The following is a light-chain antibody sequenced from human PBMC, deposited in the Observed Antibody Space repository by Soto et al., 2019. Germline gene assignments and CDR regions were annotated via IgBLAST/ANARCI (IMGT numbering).Light chain of an antibody. CDR3: QSYDSSLRVYV. V-gene: IGLV1-40*01. Sequence: QSVLTQPPSVSGAPGQRVTISCTGSSSNIGAGYDVHWYQQLPGTAPKLLISGNSNRPSGVPDRFSGSKSGTSASLAITGLQAEDEADYYCQSYDSSLRVYVFGTGTKLTVL. CDR2: GNS. CDR1: SSNIGAGYD. J-gene: IGLJ1*01.